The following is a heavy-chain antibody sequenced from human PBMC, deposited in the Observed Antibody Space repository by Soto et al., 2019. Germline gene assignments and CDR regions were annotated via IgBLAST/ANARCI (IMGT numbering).Heavy chain of an antibody. V-gene: IGHV4-59*01. Sequence: SETLSPTCTVSGGSISSYYWSWIRQPPGKGLEWIGYIYYSGSTNYNPSLKSRVTISVDTSKNQFSLKLSSVTAADTAVYYCAKLDSSSSFHYYYGMDVWGQGTTVTVSS. CDR1: GGSISSYY. CDR2: IYYSGST. D-gene: IGHD6-6*01. CDR3: AKLDSSSSFHYYYGMDV. J-gene: IGHJ6*02.